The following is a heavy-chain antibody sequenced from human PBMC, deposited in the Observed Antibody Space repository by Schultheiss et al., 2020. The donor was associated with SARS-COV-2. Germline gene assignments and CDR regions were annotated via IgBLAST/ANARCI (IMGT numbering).Heavy chain of an antibody. D-gene: IGHD3-22*01. V-gene: IGHV3-7*01. CDR1: GFSFSTYW. CDR3: ARDRFHFDSSGLPAY. CDR2: IKGDSSEI. J-gene: IGHJ4*02. Sequence: GGSLRLSCVASGFSFSTYWMTWVRQAPGKGLASVANIKGDSSEIFHVDSVRGRFTISRDNAQNSLYLQMNSLRAEDTAVYYCARDRFHFDSSGLPAYWGQGTLVTVSS.